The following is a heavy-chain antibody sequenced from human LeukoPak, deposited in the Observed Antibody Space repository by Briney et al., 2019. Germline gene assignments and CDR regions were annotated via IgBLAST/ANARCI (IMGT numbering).Heavy chain of an antibody. J-gene: IGHJ3*02. CDR2: ISAYNGNT. CDR3: AAGADYYDSSGYDGLDAFDI. CDR1: GYTFTSSG. Sequence: ASVKVSCKASGYTFTSSGISWVRQAPGQGLEWMGWISAYNGNTNYAQKLQGRVTMTTDTSTSTAYMELRSLRSDDTAVYYCAAGADYYDSSGYDGLDAFDIWGQGTMVTVSS. V-gene: IGHV1-18*01. D-gene: IGHD3-22*01.